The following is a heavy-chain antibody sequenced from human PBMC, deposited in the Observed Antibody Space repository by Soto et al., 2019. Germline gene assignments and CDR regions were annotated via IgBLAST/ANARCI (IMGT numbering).Heavy chain of an antibody. D-gene: IGHD3-10*01. CDR1: GFTFSSYA. J-gene: IGHJ4*02. Sequence: EVQLLESGGGLVQPGGSLRLSCAASGFTFSSYAMNRVRQGPGKGLEWVSTISSRVDYTYYGDSVKGRFTISRDNSKNTLYLQMNSLRAEDTAVYYCAKDGPLGELMADWGQGTLVTVSS. CDR3: AKDGPLGELMAD. CDR2: ISSRVDYT. V-gene: IGHV3-23*01.